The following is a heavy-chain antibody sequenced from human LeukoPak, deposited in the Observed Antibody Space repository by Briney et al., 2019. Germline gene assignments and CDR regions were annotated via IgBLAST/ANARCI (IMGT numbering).Heavy chain of an antibody. CDR2: INPNSGGT. D-gene: IGHD2-2*01. V-gene: IGHV1-2*02. CDR1: GYTFTGYY. CDR3: ARGSQYQLLRSVYYYYGMDV. J-gene: IGHJ6*02. Sequence: ASVKVSCKASGYTFTGYYMHWVRQAPGQGLEWMGWINPNSGGTNYAQKFQGRVTMTRDTSISTAYMELSRLRSDDTAVYYCARGSQYQLLRSVYYYYGMDVWGQGTTVTVSS.